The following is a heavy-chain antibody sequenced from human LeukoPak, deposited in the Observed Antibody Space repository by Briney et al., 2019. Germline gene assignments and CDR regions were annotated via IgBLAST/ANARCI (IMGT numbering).Heavy chain of an antibody. CDR3: ARPKSEMVAATPPDY. CDR1: GFTFSSYW. CDR2: INSDGSST. J-gene: IGHJ4*02. V-gene: IGHV3-74*01. Sequence: GGSLRLSCAASGFTFSSYWMHWVRQAPGKGLVWVSRINSDGSSTSYADSVKGRFTTSRDNAKNTLYLQRNSLRAEDTAVYYCARPKSEMVAATPPDYWGQGTLVTVSS. D-gene: IGHD2-15*01.